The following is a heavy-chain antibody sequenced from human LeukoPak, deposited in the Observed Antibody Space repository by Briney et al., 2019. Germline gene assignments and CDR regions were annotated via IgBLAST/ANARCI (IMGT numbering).Heavy chain of an antibody. V-gene: IGHV1-69*05. J-gene: IGHJ5*02. Sequence: SSVTVSCKASGGTFSSYAISWVRQAPGQGLEWMGGIIPIFGTANYAQTFQGRVTSTTDESTSTAYMELSSLRSEDTAVYYCARDDGSSGYYHRIWFDRWGPGTLVTVSS. CDR3: ARDDGSSGYYHRIWFDR. CDR2: IIPIFGTA. D-gene: IGHD3-22*01. CDR1: GGTFSSYA.